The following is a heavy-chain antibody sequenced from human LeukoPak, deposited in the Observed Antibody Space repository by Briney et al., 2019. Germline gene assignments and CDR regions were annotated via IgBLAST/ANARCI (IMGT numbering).Heavy chain of an antibody. J-gene: IGHJ6*03. CDR3: ARSYYGDYYMDV. D-gene: IGHD4-17*01. CDR1: GGTFSSYA. V-gene: IGHV1-69*05. CDR2: IIPIFGTA. Sequence: SVKVSCKASGGTFSSYAISWVRQAPGQGLEWMGRIIPIFGTANYAQKFQGRVTITTDESTSTAYMELSSLRSEDTAVYHCARSYYGDYYMDVWGKGTTVTVSS.